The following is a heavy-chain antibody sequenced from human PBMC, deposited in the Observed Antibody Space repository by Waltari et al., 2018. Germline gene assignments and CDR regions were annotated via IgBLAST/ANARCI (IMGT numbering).Heavy chain of an antibody. CDR3: ARNGGRSSGSYFDY. Sequence: QVQLVQSGAEMKKPGSSVTVSCKASGGTFSSYAISWVRQAPGRGLEWMGGIIPILGIANYAQKFQGRVTITADKSTSTAYMELSSLRSEDTAVYYCARNGGRSSGSYFDYWGQGTLVTVSS. CDR1: GGTFSSYA. D-gene: IGHD1-26*01. J-gene: IGHJ4*02. CDR2: IIPILGIA. V-gene: IGHV1-69*10.